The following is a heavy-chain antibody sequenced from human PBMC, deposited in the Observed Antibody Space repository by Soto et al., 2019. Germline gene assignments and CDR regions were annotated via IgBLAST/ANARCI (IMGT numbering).Heavy chain of an antibody. D-gene: IGHD6-6*01. J-gene: IGHJ5*02. CDR2: IFSNDEK. Sequence: QVTLKESGPVLVKPTETLTLTCTVSGFSLSNARMGVSWIRQPPGKALEWLAHIFSNDEKSYSASLKRRLTPPKNTSKGQGGLTMTNMDPVDTATYCCARIDGSSSGFDPWGQGTLVTVSS. CDR3: ARIDGSSSGFDP. CDR1: GFSLSNARMG. V-gene: IGHV2-26*01.